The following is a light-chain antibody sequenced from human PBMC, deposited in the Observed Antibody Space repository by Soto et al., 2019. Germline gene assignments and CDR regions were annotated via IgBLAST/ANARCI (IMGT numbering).Light chain of an antibody. CDR1: QIISSY. CDR3: QQSYTLPLT. CDR2: ATS. Sequence: DIQLTQSPSSLSASVGDRVTITCRASQIISSYLNWYQHKPGVAPKLLIYATSSLQSGVSSRFSGSGSGTEFTHTISSLQPEDFATYSCQQSYTLPLTFGGGTKVETK. V-gene: IGKV1-39*01. J-gene: IGKJ4*02.